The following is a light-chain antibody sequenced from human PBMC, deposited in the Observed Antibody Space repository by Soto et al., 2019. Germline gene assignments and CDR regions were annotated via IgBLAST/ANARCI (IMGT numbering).Light chain of an antibody. J-gene: IGKJ2*01. Sequence: AIQMTQSPSSLSASVGDRVTITRRASQGIRNDLGWYQQKPGKAPKLLIYAASSLQSGVPSRFSGSGSGTDFTLTISSLQPEDFATYYCLQDYNYPPYTFGQGTKLEIK. CDR3: LQDYNYPPYT. CDR1: QGIRND. V-gene: IGKV1-6*01. CDR2: AAS.